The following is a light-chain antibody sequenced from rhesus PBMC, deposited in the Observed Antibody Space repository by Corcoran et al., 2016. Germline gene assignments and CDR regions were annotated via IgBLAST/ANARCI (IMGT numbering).Light chain of an antibody. CDR3: LQSSNWPS. CDR2: GAS. CDR1: QTIRPY. J-gene: IGKJ2*01. V-gene: IGKV3-24*03. Sequence: EIVMTQSPATLPLSPGERATLSCRASQTIRPYVAWYQQRPGQAPRLLIYGASSRALGIPDRFSGSGSGTELTLTISSLEPEDVGVYFCLQSSNWPSFGQGTKVEIK.